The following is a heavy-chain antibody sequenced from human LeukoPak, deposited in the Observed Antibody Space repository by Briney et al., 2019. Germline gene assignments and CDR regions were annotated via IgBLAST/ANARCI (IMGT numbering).Heavy chain of an antibody. J-gene: IGHJ4*02. CDR2: IYHSGSA. CDR1: GYSISSGYY. Sequence: SETLSLTCAVSGYSISSGYYWGWFRQPPGKGLEWIGSIYHSGSASYNPSLKSRLTTSVDTSKNKFSLKRSSVTASDTAVYYCARGEGSYPDWGQGTLVTVSS. V-gene: IGHV4-38-2*01. D-gene: IGHD2-15*01. CDR3: ARGEGSYPD.